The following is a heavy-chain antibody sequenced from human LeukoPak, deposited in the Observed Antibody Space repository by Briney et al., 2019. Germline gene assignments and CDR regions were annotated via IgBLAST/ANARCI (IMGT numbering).Heavy chain of an antibody. D-gene: IGHD5/OR15-5a*01. V-gene: IGHV3-23*01. CDR1: GFAFSSYA. Sequence: GGSLRLSCAASGFAFSSYAMSWVRQAPGKGLEWVSGTTFSGGTTYYADSVKGRFAISRDNSKNTLYLQMNSLRAEDTAVYYCAKDLPSSDWGQGTLVTVSS. CDR3: AKDLPSSD. J-gene: IGHJ1*01. CDR2: TTFSGGTT.